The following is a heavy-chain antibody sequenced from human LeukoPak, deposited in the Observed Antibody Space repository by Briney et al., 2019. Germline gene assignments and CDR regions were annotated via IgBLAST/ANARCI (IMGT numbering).Heavy chain of an antibody. CDR2: ISSSSSTI. J-gene: IGHJ5*02. V-gene: IGHV3-48*01. CDR1: GFTFSSYA. CDR3: ARDRKYSSSWYMRLRSLSPSGWFDP. Sequence: GGSLRLSCAASGFTFSSYAMHWVRQAPGKGLEWVSSISSSSSTIYYADSVKGRFTISRDNAKNSLYLQMNSLRAEDTAVYYCARDRKYSSSWYMRLRSLSPSGWFDPWGQGTLVTVSS. D-gene: IGHD6-13*01.